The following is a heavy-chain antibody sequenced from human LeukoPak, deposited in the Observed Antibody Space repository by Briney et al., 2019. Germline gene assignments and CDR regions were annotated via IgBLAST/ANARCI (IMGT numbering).Heavy chain of an antibody. V-gene: IGHV1-69*13. Sequence: GASVKVSCKASGGTFSSYAISWVRQAPGQGLEWMGGIIPIFGTANYAQKFQGRVTITADESTSTAYMELSSLRSEDTAVYYCARLPDYDILTGCSTGYWGQGTLVTVSS. CDR3: ARLPDYDILTGCSTGY. CDR1: GGTFSSYA. D-gene: IGHD3-9*01. J-gene: IGHJ4*02. CDR2: IIPIFGTA.